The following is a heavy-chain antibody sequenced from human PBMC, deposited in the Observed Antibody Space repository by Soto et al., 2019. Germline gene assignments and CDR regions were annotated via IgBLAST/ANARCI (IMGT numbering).Heavy chain of an antibody. J-gene: IGHJ4*02. CDR3: AKRVSPSTFDY. Sequence: EVQLLESGGGLVQPGESLRLSCAASGFTFSSYAMSWVRQAPGKGLEWVSVISGSDDSTYYADSVKGRFTISRDNSKNMLYLQMNSLRAEDTAVYYCAKRVSPSTFDYWGQGTMVTVSS. CDR2: ISGSDDST. CDR1: GFTFSSYA. V-gene: IGHV3-23*01. D-gene: IGHD6-6*01.